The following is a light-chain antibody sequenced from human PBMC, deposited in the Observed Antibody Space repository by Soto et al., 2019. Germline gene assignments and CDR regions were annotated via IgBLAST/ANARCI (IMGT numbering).Light chain of an antibody. CDR3: QQYNTWPRT. CDR1: QGIKDY. CDR2: GAS. J-gene: IGKJ1*01. Sequence: EIVMTQSPATLAVSPGERATLFCRASQGIKDYVAWFQQKPGQAPRLLIYGASTRATAIPARFSGSRSGTEFTLSISSLQSEDFAVYYCQQYNTWPRTFGQGTKVDIK. V-gene: IGKV3-15*01.